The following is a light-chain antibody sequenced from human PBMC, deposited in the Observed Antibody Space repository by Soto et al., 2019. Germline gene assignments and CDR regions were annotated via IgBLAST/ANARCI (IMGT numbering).Light chain of an antibody. CDR1: SSDVGGYNY. V-gene: IGLV2-11*01. Sequence: QSALTQPRSVSGSPGQSVTISCTGTSSDVGGYNYVSWYQQHPGKAPKLMIYDVSTRPSGVPDRFSGSKSGNTAALTISGLEAEDDYDYQCCAYALSDTHVFGGGTKLTVL. J-gene: IGLJ1*01. CDR3: CAYALSDTHV. CDR2: DVS.